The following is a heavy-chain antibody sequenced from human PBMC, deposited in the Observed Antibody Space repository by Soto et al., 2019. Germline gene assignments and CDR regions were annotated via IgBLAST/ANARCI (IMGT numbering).Heavy chain of an antibody. D-gene: IGHD2-2*02. V-gene: IGHV3-30-3*01. CDR1: GFTFSSYA. J-gene: IGHJ5*02. CDR2: ISYDGSNK. CDR3: ARDKVVVVPAAISLVLSWFDP. Sequence: PGGSLRLSCAASGFTFSSYAMHWVRQAPGKGLEWVAVISYDGSNKYYADSVKGRFTISRDNSKNTLYLQMNSLRAEDTAVYYCARDKVVVVPAAISLVLSWFDPWGQGTLVTVSS.